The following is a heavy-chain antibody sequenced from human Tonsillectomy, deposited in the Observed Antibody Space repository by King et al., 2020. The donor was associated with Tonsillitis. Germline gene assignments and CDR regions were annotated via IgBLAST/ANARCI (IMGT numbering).Heavy chain of an antibody. Sequence: VQLQESGPGLVKPSETLSLTCTVSGGSINTYYWSWLRPPPGKGLEWIGYTHFSGTTNCNPSLKSRVITSVDTSKNQFSLKLNSVTAADTAVYYCAREYCTSISCYLDPWGQGTLVTVSS. V-gene: IGHV4-59*01. CDR3: AREYCTSISCYLDP. CDR1: GGSINTYY. CDR2: THFSGTT. J-gene: IGHJ5*02. D-gene: IGHD2-2*01.